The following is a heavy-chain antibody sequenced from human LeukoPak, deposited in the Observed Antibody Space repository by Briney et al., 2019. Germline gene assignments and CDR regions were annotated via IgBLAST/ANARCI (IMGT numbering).Heavy chain of an antibody. J-gene: IGHJ4*02. CDR2: ISSSVNSI. V-gene: IGHV3-11*04. CDR3: AKVGAAAAGTVPQLAYYFDY. D-gene: IGHD6-13*01. Sequence: PGGSLRLSCAASGFTFSDYYMSWIRQAPGKGLEWVSYISSSVNSISYADSVKGPFTISREDAKYSLYLQMNSLRGEDTAVYYCAKVGAAAAGTVPQLAYYFDYWGQGTLVTVSS. CDR1: GFTFSDYY.